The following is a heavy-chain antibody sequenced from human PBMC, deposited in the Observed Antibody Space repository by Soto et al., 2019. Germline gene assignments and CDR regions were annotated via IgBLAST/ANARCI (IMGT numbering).Heavy chain of an antibody. CDR2: ISSSSSYI. Sequence: PGGSLRLSCAASGFTFSSYSMNWVRQAPGKGLEWVSSISSSSSYIYYADSVKGRFTISRDNAKNSLYLQMNSLRAEDTAVYYCARFSSIYGDYTIDYWGQGTLVTVSS. CDR3: ARFSSIYGDYTIDY. CDR1: GFTFSSYS. D-gene: IGHD4-17*01. J-gene: IGHJ4*02. V-gene: IGHV3-21*01.